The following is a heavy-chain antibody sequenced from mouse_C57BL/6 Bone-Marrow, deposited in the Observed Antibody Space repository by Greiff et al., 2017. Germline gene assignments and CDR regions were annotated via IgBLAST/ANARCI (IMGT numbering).Heavy chain of an antibody. CDR2: IYPRSGNT. CDR3: ARAPLYYYGLY. J-gene: IGHJ2*01. V-gene: IGHV1-81*01. D-gene: IGHD1-1*01. Sequence: VKLQESGAELARPGASVKLSCKASGYTFTSYGISWVKQRTGQGLEWIGEIYPRSGNTYYNEKFKGKATLTADKSSSTAYMELRSLTSEDSAVYFCARAPLYYYGLYWGQGTTRTVSS. CDR1: GYTFTSYG.